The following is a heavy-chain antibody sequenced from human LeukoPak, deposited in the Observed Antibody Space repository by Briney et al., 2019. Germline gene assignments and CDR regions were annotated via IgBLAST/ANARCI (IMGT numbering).Heavy chain of an antibody. J-gene: IGHJ5*02. CDR1: GYTFTGYY. V-gene: IGHV1-2*06. CDR3: ARDHRDSGNWWFDP. D-gene: IGHD1-14*01. Sequence: ASVKVSCKASGYTFTGYYMHWVRQAPGQGLGWMGRINPNSGGTNYAQKFQGRVTMTRDTSISTAYMELSRLRSDDTAVYYCARDHRDSGNWWFDPWGQGTPVTVSS. CDR2: INPNSGGT.